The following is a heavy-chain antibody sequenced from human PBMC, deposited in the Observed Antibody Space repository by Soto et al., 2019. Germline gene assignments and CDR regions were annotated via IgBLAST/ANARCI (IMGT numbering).Heavy chain of an antibody. V-gene: IGHV4-31*03. CDR1: GGSMNRGGDY. Sequence: QVQLLESGPGVVKPSETLSLTCTVSGGSMNRGGDYWPWFRQPPGKGLEWIGNIHYGETAKYNPSLKSRLTVSADTSKNQFSLKLISVTAADTAVYYCARGKRGPWYFDLWGRGILVAVSS. J-gene: IGHJ2*01. CDR3: ARGKRGPWYFDL. CDR2: IHYGETA.